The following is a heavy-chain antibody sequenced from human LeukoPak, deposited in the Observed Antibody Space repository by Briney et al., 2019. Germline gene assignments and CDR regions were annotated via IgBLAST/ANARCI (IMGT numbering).Heavy chain of an antibody. CDR3: ARDVGDYVVSAIQFDP. Sequence: ASVKVSCKASGYTFTGYYMHWVRQAPGQGLEWMGWINPNSGGTNYAQKFQGRVTMTRDTSISTAYMELSRLRSDDTAAYYCARDVGDYVVSAIQFDPWGQGTLVTVSS. CDR1: GYTFTGYY. CDR2: INPNSGGT. J-gene: IGHJ5*02. V-gene: IGHV1-2*02. D-gene: IGHD4-17*01.